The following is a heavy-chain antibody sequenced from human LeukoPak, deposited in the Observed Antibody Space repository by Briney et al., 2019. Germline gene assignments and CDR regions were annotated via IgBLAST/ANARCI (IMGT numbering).Heavy chain of an antibody. J-gene: IGHJ5*02. CDR2: FDPEDGET. CDR3: ATSAELVPARWFDP. CDR1: GYTLTELS. V-gene: IGHV1-24*01. D-gene: IGHD2-2*01. Sequence: ASVKVSCKVSGYTLTELSMHWVRQAPGKGLEWMGGFDPEDGETIYAQKFQGRVTMTEDTSTDTAYMELSSLRSEDTAVYYCATSAELVPARWFDPWGQGTLVTVSS.